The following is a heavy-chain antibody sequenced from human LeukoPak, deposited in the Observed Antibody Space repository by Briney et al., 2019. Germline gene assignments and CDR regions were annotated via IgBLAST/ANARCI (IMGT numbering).Heavy chain of an antibody. J-gene: IGHJ4*02. Sequence: GRSLRLSCAASGFTFSDDYMSWIRQAPGKGLEWVSYISSSGSTIYYADSVKGRFTISRDNAKNSLYLQMNSLRAEDTAVYYCASDWANYYDSSGYYDYWGQGTLVTVSS. V-gene: IGHV3-11*01. D-gene: IGHD3-22*01. CDR3: ASDWANYYDSSGYYDY. CDR1: GFTFSDDY. CDR2: ISSSGSTI.